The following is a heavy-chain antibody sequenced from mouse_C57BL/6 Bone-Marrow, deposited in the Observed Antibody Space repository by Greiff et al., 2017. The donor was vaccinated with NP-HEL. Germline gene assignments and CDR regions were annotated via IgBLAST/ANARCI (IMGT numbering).Heavy chain of an antibody. CDR2: IDPENGDT. D-gene: IGHD1-1*01. CDR3: TTVYYYGSSIDY. Sequence: EVQLQESGAELVRPGASVKLSCTASGFNIKDDYMHWVKQRPEQGLEWIGWIDPENGDTEYASKFQGKATITADTSSNTAYLQLSSLTSEDTAVYYCTTVYYYGSSIDYWGQGTTLTVSS. CDR1: GFNIKDDY. V-gene: IGHV14-4*01. J-gene: IGHJ2*01.